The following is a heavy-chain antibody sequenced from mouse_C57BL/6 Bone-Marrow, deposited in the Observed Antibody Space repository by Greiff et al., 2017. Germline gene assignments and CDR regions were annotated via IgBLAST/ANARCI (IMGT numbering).Heavy chain of an antibody. CDR1: GYSITSGYY. V-gene: IGHV3-6*01. CDR3: AGGAYINYLAWFAY. CDR2: ISYDGSN. Sequence: EVHLVESGPGLVKPSQSLSLTCSVTGYSITSGYYWNWIRQFPGNKLEWMGYISYDGSNNYNPSLKNRISITRDTSKNQFFLKLNSVTTEDTATDYCAGGAYINYLAWFAYWGQGTLVTVSA. J-gene: IGHJ3*01. D-gene: IGHD2-5*01.